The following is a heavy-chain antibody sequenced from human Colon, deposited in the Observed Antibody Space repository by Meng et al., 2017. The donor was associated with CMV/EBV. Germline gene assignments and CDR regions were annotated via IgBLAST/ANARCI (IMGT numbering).Heavy chain of an antibody. D-gene: IGHD6-6*01. CDR2: IYWDDDK. V-gene: IGHV2-5*02. Sequence: MKGSGLTPVHPTQTLTLPCTCSGFSLSTSGVGVGWIRQPPGKALELLALIYWDDDKRYSPSLKSRLTITKDTSKNQVVLTMTNMDPVDTATYYCAHRMGRIAARVFDYWGQGTLVTVSS. J-gene: IGHJ4*02. CDR3: AHRMGRIAARVFDY. CDR1: GFSLSTSGVG.